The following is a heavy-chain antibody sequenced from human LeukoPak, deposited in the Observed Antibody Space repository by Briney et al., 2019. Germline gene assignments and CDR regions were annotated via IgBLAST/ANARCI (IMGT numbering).Heavy chain of an antibody. CDR2: VYHVVTT. Sequence: SETLSLTCTVSGYSISSGYYWGWIRQPPGKGLEWIVVYHVVTTDYNPSLRSRVTISVDGSKNQMSLTLRSVAAEDTAMYYCARGLGFLIGSIWYPDAFDIWGQGAMVTVSS. CDR1: GYSISSGYY. D-gene: IGHD6-13*01. J-gene: IGHJ3*02. CDR3: ARGLGFLIGSIWYPDAFDI. V-gene: IGHV4-38-2*02.